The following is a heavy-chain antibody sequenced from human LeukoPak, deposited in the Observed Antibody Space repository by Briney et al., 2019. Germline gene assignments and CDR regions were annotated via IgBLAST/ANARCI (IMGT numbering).Heavy chain of an antibody. CDR2: IIPILGIA. J-gene: IGHJ4*02. V-gene: IGHV1-69*04. Sequence: ASVKVSCKASGGTFSSYAISWVRQAPGQGLEWMGRIIPILGIANYAQKLQGRVTMTTDTSTSTAYMELRSLRSDDTAVYYCARGYPTTPFDYWGQGTLVTVSS. CDR1: GGTFSSYA. D-gene: IGHD2-15*01. CDR3: ARGYPTTPFDY.